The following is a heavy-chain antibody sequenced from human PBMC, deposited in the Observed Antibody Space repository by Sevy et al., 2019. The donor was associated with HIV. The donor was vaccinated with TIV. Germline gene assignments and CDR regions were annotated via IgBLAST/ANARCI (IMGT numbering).Heavy chain of an antibody. CDR2: TRNKADGYTT. J-gene: IGHJ4*02. D-gene: IGHD6-25*01. Sequence: GGSLLSCVASGFTFSDHYMEWVRQAPGKGLEWVGRTRNKADGYTTEYAASVKGRFTISRDDSKNSLYVQMNSLKTEDTAVYYCSTHAGIAAAGRVFDYWGQGTLVTVSS. CDR1: GFTFSDHY. CDR3: STHAGIAAAGRVFDY. V-gene: IGHV3-72*01.